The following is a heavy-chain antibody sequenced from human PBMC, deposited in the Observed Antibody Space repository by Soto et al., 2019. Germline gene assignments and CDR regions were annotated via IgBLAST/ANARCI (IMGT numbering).Heavy chain of an antibody. Sequence: GGSLRLSCAASGFTFSSYAMSWVRQAPGKGLEWVSAISGSGGSTYYADSVKGRFTISRDNSKNTLYLQMNSLRAEDTAVYYCAKDPPNRSSWPPYYFDYWGQGTLVTVSS. CDR1: GFTFSSYA. CDR2: ISGSGGST. D-gene: IGHD6-13*01. V-gene: IGHV3-23*01. CDR3: AKDPPNRSSWPPYYFDY. J-gene: IGHJ4*02.